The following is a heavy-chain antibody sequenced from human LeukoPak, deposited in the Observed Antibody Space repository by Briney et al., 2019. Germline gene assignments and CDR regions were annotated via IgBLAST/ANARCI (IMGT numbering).Heavy chain of an antibody. CDR2: IPYDGSNK. V-gene: IGHV3-30*02. J-gene: IGHJ4*02. CDR1: GFTFSSYD. D-gene: IGHD6-13*01. CDR3: AKSAPGAAANTFDY. Sequence: GGSLRLSCAASGFTFSSYDIHWVRQAPGKGLEWVAFIPYDGSNKYYADSVKGRFTISRDNSKNTLYLQMNSLRAEDTAVYYCAKSAPGAAANTFDYWGQGALVTVSS.